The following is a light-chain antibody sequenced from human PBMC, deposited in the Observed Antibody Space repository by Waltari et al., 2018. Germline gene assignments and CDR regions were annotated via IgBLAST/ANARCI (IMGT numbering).Light chain of an antibody. J-gene: IGLJ3*02. Sequence: SYVLNQPPSVSAAPGQTATITCGGNNIGSQSVHWYQQKAGQAPVVVVYDDDDRPSGSPERFAGSKSGNTATLTITRVEGGDEADFYCQVWDSSSDHVVFGGGTKLTVL. V-gene: IGLV3-21*02. CDR1: NIGSQS. CDR3: QVWDSSSDHVV. CDR2: DDD.